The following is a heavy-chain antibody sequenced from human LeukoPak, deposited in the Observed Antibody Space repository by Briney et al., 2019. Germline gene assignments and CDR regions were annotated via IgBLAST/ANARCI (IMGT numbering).Heavy chain of an antibody. CDR3: TRRMRGLGSYSDAFDI. Sequence: QPGGSLRLSCAASGFTFSSYDMHWVRQGPGKGLEWVSGIGTAGGTYYAGSVKGRFTISRENAKNSFYLQMNSLRAGDTAVYFCTRRMRGLGSYSDAFDIWGQGTMVTVSS. J-gene: IGHJ3*02. CDR2: IGTAGGT. CDR1: GFTFSSYD. D-gene: IGHD3-10*01. V-gene: IGHV3-13*04.